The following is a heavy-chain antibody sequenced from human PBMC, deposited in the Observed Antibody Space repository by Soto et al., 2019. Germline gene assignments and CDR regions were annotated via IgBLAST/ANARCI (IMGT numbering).Heavy chain of an antibody. CDR2: IYSSGST. V-gene: IGHV4-61*08. CDR3: ARTTASRSLDV. J-gene: IGHJ3*01. Sequence: QVQLQESGPGLVKPSETLSLTATVSGASIRNTGFYWSWIRQPPGKGLEWIGYIYSSGSTTYNSSLKSRVTISLDTSKNHVSLNLTSVTAADTAMYYCARTTASRSLDVWSHGTMVSVSS. CDR1: GASIRNTGFY. D-gene: IGHD2-21*02.